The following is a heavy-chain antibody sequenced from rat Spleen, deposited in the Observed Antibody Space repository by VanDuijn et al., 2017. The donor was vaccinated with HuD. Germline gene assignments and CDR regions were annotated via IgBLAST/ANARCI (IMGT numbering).Heavy chain of an antibody. CDR1: GFNFRDYA. V-gene: IGHV5-17*01. D-gene: IGHD1-10*01. CDR3: AKVLYNNLPHY. J-gene: IGHJ2*01. Sequence: EVQLVESGGGLVQPGRSLKFSCVASGFNFRDYAMAWVRQAPKKGLEWVATILYDDTNIYYRDSVKGRFTISRDNAKNTLYLQMESLRSEDTATYYCAKVLYNNLPHYWGQGVMVTVAS. CDR2: ILYDDTNI.